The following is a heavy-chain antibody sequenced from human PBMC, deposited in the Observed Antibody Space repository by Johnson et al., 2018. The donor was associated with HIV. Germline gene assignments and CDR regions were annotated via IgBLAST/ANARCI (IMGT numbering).Heavy chain of an antibody. CDR2: INWNGGRT. D-gene: IGHD5-18*01. V-gene: IGHV3-20*04. J-gene: IGHJ3*02. Sequence: VQLVESGGGVVRPGGSLRLSCAGSGFIFDDYDMTWVRQAPGKGLEWVSGINWNGGRTGYADSVKGRFTISRDNTKKSLYLEMNSLRVDDTAIYYCTRESTPWGADYVGYGLDIWGQGTMVTVSS. CDR1: GFIFDDYD. CDR3: TRESTPWGADYVGYGLDI.